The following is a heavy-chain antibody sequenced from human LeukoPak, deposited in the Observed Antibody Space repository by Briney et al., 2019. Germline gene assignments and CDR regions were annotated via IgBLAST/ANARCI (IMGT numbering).Heavy chain of an antibody. V-gene: IGHV4-34*01. D-gene: IGHD6-13*01. CDR3: ARLIPIAAAGSITSRYFDY. J-gene: IGHJ4*02. Sequence: SETLSLTSAVYGGSFSGYYWSWIRQPPGKGLEWIGEINHSGSTNYNPSLKSRVTISVDTSKNQFSLKLSSVTAADTAVYYCARLIPIAAAGSITSRYFDYWGQGTLVTVSS. CDR1: GGSFSGYY. CDR2: INHSGST.